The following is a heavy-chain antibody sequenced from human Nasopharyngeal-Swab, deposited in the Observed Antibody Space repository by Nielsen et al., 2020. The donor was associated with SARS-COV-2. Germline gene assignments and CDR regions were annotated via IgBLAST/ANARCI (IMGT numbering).Heavy chain of an antibody. D-gene: IGHD6-13*01. J-gene: IGHJ4*02. CDR3: ARDTGSSWYGVDY. V-gene: IGHV1-18*01. CDR1: GYTFTSYG. CDR2: IRAYNGNT. Sequence: ASVQVSCKASGYTFTSYGISWVRQAPGQGLEWMGWIRAYNGNTNYAQKLQGRVTMTTDTSTSTAHMELRSLRSDDTAVYYCARDTGSSWYGVDYWGQGTLVTVSS.